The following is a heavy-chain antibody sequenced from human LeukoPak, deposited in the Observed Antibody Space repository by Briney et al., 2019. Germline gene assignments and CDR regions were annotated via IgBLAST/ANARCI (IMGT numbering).Heavy chain of an antibody. Sequence: GESLKISCKGSGYSFTSYWIGWVRRMPGKGLEWRGIIYPGDSDTRYSPSFQGQVTISADKSISTAYLQWSSLKASDTAMYYCAKTHRDGYYLLDYWGQGTLVTVSS. V-gene: IGHV5-51*01. J-gene: IGHJ4*02. CDR2: IYPGDSDT. D-gene: IGHD5-24*01. CDR1: GYSFTSYW. CDR3: AKTHRDGYYLLDY.